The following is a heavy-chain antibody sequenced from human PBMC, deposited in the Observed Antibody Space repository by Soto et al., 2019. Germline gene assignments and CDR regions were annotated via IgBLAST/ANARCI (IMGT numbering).Heavy chain of an antibody. CDR3: ARDQDGDGYYYYGMDV. CDR2: INAGNGNT. D-gene: IGHD4-17*01. J-gene: IGHJ6*02. CDR1: GYTFTSYA. Sequence: QVQLVQSGAEVKKPGASVKVSCKASGYTFTSYAMHWVRQAPGQRLEWMGWINAGNGNTKYSQKVQGRVTITRDTSASTAYMELSSLRSEDTAVYYCARDQDGDGYYYYGMDVWGQGTTVTVSS. V-gene: IGHV1-3*01.